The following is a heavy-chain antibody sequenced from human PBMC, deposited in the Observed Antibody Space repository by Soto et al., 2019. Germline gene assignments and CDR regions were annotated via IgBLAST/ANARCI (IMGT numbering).Heavy chain of an antibody. CDR2: MNPNSGNT. CDR1: GYTFTSYD. Sequence: QVQLVQSGAEVKKPGASVKVSCKASGYTFTSYDINWVRQATGHGLEWMGWMNPNSGNTGYAQKFKGRVTMTRNTSISTAYMELSSLGSEDTAVYYCATLSDGLRLGESDYWGQGTLVTVSS. J-gene: IGHJ4*02. V-gene: IGHV1-8*01. D-gene: IGHD3-16*01. CDR3: ATLSDGLRLGESDY.